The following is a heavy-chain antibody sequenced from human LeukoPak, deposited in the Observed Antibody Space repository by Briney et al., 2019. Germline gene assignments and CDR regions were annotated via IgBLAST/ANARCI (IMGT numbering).Heavy chain of an antibody. V-gene: IGHV1-2*02. D-gene: IGHD3-22*01. CDR2: INPNSGGT. J-gene: IGHJ6*03. CDR1: GGTFSSYA. CDR3: ATIKVVITRPYYYYYMDV. Sequence: ASVKVSCKASGGTFSSYAISWVRQAPGQGLEWMGWINPNSGGTNYAQKFQGRVTMTRDTSISTAYMELSSLRSEDTAVYYCATIKVVITRPYYYYYMDVWGKGTTVTVSS.